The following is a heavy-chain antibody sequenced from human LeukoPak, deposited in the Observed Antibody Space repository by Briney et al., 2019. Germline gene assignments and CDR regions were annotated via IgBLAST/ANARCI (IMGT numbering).Heavy chain of an antibody. CDR1: GYTFTSYG. V-gene: IGHV1-18*01. CDR3: ARDKGEYYDSSGYLDY. CDR2: ISAYNGNT. J-gene: IGHJ4*02. Sequence: ASVKVSCKASGYTFTSYGISWVRQAPGQGLEWMGWISAYNGNTNYAQKLQGRVTMTTDTSTSTAYMELRSLRSDDTAVYYCARDKGEYYDSSGYLDYWGQGALVTVSS. D-gene: IGHD3-22*01.